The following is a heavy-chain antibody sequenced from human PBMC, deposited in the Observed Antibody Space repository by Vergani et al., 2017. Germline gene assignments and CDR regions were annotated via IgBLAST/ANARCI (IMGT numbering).Heavy chain of an antibody. CDR2: INHSGST. V-gene: IGHV4-34*01. CDR1: GGSFSGYY. D-gene: IGHD2-2*01. CDR3: ARLTYCSSTSCYAPLEVYGMDV. Sequence: QVQLQQWGAGLLKPSETLSLTCAVYGGSFSGYYWSWIRQPPGKGLEWIGEINHSGSTNYNPSLKSRVTISVDTSKNQFSLKLSSVTVADTAVYDCARLTYCSSTSCYAPLEVYGMDVWGQGTMVTVSS. J-gene: IGHJ6*02.